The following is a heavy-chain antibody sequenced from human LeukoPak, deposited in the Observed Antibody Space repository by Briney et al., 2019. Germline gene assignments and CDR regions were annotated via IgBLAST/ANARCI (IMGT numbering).Heavy chain of an antibody. CDR2: INHSGST. CDR1: GGSFSGYY. J-gene: IGHJ4*02. V-gene: IGHV4-34*01. Sequence: SETLSLTCAVYGGSFSGYYWSWIRQPPGKGLEWIGEINHSGSTNYNPSLKSRVTISVDTSKNQSSLKLSSVTAADTAVYYCARGVIVVVPYYFDYWGQGTLVTVSS. D-gene: IGHD3-22*01. CDR3: ARGVIVVVPYYFDY.